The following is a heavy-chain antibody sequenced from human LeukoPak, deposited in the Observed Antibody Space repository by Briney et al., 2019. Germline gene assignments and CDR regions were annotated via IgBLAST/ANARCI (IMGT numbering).Heavy chain of an antibody. CDR1: GGTFSSYA. CDR2: IIPIFGTA. V-gene: IGHV1-69*05. D-gene: IGHD2-2*01. J-gene: IGHJ5*02. Sequence: ASVKVSCKASGGTFSSYAISWVRQAPGQGLEWMGGIIPIFGTANYAQKFQGRVTITTDESTSTAYMELSSLRSEDTAVYYCARDLGEGCSSTSCSCFDPWGQGTLVTVSS. CDR3: ARDLGEGCSSTSCSCFDP.